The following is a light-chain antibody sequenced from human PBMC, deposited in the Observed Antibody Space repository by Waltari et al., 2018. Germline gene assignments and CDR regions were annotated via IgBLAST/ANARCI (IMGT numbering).Light chain of an antibody. CDR3: MQTADWPAS. CDR2: RVS. J-gene: IGKJ1*01. Sequence: IVLTQSPLSLPVTLGQPASISCRSSRSLVHSDGFTYLNWFHQRPGQSPRRLIYRVSNRDSGVPDRFSGSGSGSDFTLKITRVEVEDVGVYYCMQTADWPASFGQGTKEEIK. V-gene: IGKV2-30*02. CDR1: RSLVHSDGFTY.